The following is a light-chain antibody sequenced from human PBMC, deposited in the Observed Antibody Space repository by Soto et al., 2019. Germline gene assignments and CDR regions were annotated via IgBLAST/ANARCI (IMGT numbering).Light chain of an antibody. V-gene: IGLV2-14*01. CDR2: EVS. Sequence: QSALTQPASVSGSPGQSITICCTGTSSDVGGYNYVSWYQQHPGKAPKLMIYEVSNRPSGVSNRFSGSKSGNTASLTISGLQAEDEADYYCSSYTSSSTPVFGVRTKLTVL. CDR1: SSDVGGYNY. J-gene: IGLJ3*02. CDR3: SSYTSSSTPV.